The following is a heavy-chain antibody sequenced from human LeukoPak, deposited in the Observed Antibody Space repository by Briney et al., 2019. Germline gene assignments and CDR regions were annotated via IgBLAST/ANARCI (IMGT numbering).Heavy chain of an antibody. CDR2: IFYRGTT. J-gene: IGHJ3*02. V-gene: IGHV4-59*02. CDR3: ARGLVIRQDDAFDI. CDR1: GASVSSYY. Sequence: SETLSLTCTVSGASVSSYYWSWIRQAPGKGLEWIGYIFYRGTTDYSPSLNRRVTLSVDTSRNQFSLQLSSLTAADTAVYYCARGLVIRQDDAFDIWGHGTMVTVSS. D-gene: IGHD3-9*01.